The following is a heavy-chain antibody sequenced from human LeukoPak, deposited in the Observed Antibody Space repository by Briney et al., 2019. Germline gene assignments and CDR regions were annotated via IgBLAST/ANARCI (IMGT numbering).Heavy chain of an antibody. J-gene: IGHJ5*02. CDR1: GGSISSGGYY. CDR2: IYYSGST. CDR3: ARDRGYCSSTSCYSWFDP. D-gene: IGHD2-2*01. V-gene: IGHV4-30-4*08. Sequence: PSQTLSLTCTVSGGSISSGGYYWSWIRQPPGKGLEWIGYIYYSGSTYYNPSLKRRVTISVDTSKNQFSLKLSSVTAADTAVYYCARDRGYCSSTSCYSWFDPWGQGTLVTVSS.